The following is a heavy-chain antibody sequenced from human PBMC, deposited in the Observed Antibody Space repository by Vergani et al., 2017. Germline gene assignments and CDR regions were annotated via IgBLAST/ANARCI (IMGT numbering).Heavy chain of an antibody. J-gene: IGHJ6*02. D-gene: IGHD5-12*01. CDR2: IYSCGST. V-gene: IGHV3-53*04. CDR1: GFTVSSNY. Sequence: EVQLVESGGGLVQPGGSLRLSCAASGFTVSSNYMSWVRQAPGKGLEWVSVIYSCGSTYYADSVKGRFTISRHNSKNTLYLQMNSLRAEDTAVYYCARDRLDIVATTTYYYYYYGMDVWGQGTTVTVSS. CDR3: ARDRLDIVATTTYYYYYYGMDV.